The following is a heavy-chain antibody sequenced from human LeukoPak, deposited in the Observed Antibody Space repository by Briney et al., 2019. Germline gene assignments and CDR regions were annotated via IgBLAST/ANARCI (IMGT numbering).Heavy chain of an antibody. Sequence: PSQTLSLTCSVSGGSISRSDHYWSWIRQPPGKGLEWIGNIYYNGITYYNPSLKSRVTISVDTSKNQFSLKLNSVTAADTAVYYCARHYGPWGQGTLVTVSS. V-gene: IGHV4-30-4*01. J-gene: IGHJ5*02. CDR3: ARHYGP. D-gene: IGHD3-16*01. CDR1: GGSISRSDHY. CDR2: IYYNGIT.